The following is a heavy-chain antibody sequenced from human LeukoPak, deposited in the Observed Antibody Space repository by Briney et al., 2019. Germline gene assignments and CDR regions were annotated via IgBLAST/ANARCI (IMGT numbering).Heavy chain of an antibody. CDR3: ARDSGRYFDWLESDY. Sequence: GASVKVSCKASGYTFTSYYMHWVRQAPGQGLEWMGIINPSGGSTSYAQKFQGRVTMTRDTSTSTVYMELRSLRSEDTAVYYCARDSGRYFDWLESDYWGQGTLVTVSS. V-gene: IGHV1-46*01. CDR2: INPSGGST. J-gene: IGHJ4*02. D-gene: IGHD3-9*01. CDR1: GYTFTSYY.